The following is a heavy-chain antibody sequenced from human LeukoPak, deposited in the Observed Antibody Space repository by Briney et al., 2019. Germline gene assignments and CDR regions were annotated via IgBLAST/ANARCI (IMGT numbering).Heavy chain of an antibody. CDR2: ISSSGSTI. Sequence: PGGSLRLSCAASGFTFSSYEMNRVRQAPGKGLEWVSYISSSGSTIYYADSVKGRFTISRDNAKNSLYLQMNSLRAEDTAVYYCARVVAARDYFDYWGQGTLITVSS. CDR1: GFTFSSYE. V-gene: IGHV3-48*03. CDR3: ARVVAARDYFDY. J-gene: IGHJ4*02. D-gene: IGHD2-15*01.